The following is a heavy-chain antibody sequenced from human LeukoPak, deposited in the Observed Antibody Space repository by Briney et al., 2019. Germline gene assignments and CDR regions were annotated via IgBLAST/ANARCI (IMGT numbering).Heavy chain of an antibody. V-gene: IGHV4-31*03. CDR1: GGSISSGGYY. D-gene: IGHD3-10*01. CDR2: IYYSGST. Sequence: SQTLSLTCTVSGGSISSGGYYWSWIRQHPGKGLEWIGYIYYSGSTYYNPSLKSRVTISVDTSKNQFSLKLSSVTAADTAVYYCARDWAMVWGVMGHAFDIWGQGTMVTVSS. J-gene: IGHJ3*02. CDR3: ARDWAMVWGVMGHAFDI.